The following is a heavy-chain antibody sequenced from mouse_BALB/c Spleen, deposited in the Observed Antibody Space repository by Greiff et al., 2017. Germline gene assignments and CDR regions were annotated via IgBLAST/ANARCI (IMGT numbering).Heavy chain of an antibody. J-gene: IGHJ4*01. CDR2: IWSDGST. CDR3: ARLGNYGYAMDY. Sequence: VMLVESGPDLVAPSQSLSITCTVSGFSLTSYGVHWVRQPPGKGLEWLVVIWSDGSTTYNSALKSRLSISKDNSKSQVFLKMNSLQTDDTAMYYCARLGNYGYAMDYWGQGTSVTVSS. CDR1: GFSLTSYG. D-gene: IGHD2-1*01. V-gene: IGHV2-6-2*01.